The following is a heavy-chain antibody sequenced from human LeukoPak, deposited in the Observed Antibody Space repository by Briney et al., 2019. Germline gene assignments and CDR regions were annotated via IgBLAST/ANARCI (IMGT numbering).Heavy chain of an antibody. CDR3: ARGCGSTSCYDFDT. J-gene: IGHJ3*02. Sequence: PSETLSLTCTVSGGSISSGDYYWRWIRQPPGKGLEWIGYIYYSGSTYYNPSLKSRVTISVDTSKNQFSLKLSSVTAADTAVYHCARGCGSTSCYDFDTGGQGTMVTVSS. D-gene: IGHD2-2*01. V-gene: IGHV4-30-4*01. CDR2: IYYSGST. CDR1: GGSISSGDYY.